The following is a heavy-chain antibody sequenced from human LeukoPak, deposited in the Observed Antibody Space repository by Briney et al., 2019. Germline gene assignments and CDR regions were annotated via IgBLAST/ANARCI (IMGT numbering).Heavy chain of an antibody. CDR1: GLTFSSYE. J-gene: IGHJ4*02. V-gene: IGHV3-48*03. CDR3: AKSDY. Sequence: PGGSLRLSCAASGLTFSSYEMHWVRQAPGKGLEWVSYISSSASAIYYADSVKGRFTISRDNAKNSLYLQMNSLRAEDTAVYYCAKSDYWGQGTLVTVSS. CDR2: ISSSASAI.